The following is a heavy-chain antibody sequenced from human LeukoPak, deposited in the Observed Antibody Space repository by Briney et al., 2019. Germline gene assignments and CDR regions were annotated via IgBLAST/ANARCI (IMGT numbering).Heavy chain of an antibody. CDR2: ISYDGSSK. CDR3: ARVRTAVLLGATYFDY. V-gene: IGHV3-30-3*01. D-gene: IGHD1-26*01. CDR1: GFTFSSYA. J-gene: IGHJ4*02. Sequence: GRSLRLSCAASGFTFSSYAMHWVRQAPGKGLEWVAVISYDGSSKYYADSVKGRFTISRDNSKNTLYLQMNSLRAEDTAVYYCARVRTAVLLGATYFDYWGQGTLVTVSS.